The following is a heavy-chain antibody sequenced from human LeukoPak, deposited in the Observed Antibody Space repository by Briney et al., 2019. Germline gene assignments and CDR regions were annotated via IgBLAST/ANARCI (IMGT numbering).Heavy chain of an antibody. D-gene: IGHD3-22*01. CDR1: GGSFSGYY. V-gene: IGHV4-34*01. CDR3: ARVPPRYYYDSSGYYLRRAFDI. Sequence: NASETLSLTCAVYGGSFSGYYWSWIRQPPGKGLEWIGEINHSGSTNYNPSLKSRVTISVDTSKNQFSLKLSSVTAADTAVYYCARVPPRYYYDSSGYYLRRAFDIWGQGTMVTVSS. J-gene: IGHJ3*02. CDR2: INHSGST.